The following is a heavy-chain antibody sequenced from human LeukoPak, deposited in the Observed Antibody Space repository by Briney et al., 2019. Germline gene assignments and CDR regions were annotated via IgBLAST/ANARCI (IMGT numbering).Heavy chain of an antibody. D-gene: IGHD6-19*01. V-gene: IGHV4-38-2*02. CDR2: IYHSGST. CDR1: GYSISSGYY. CDR3: ARHVATTGWLTWFDP. J-gene: IGHJ5*02. Sequence: PSETLSLTCTVSGYSISSGYYWGWIRQPPGKGLEWIGSIYHSGSTYYNPSLKSRLTISIDTSRNEFSMKLSSVTAADTAVYYCARHVATTGWLTWFDPWGQGTLGTVSS.